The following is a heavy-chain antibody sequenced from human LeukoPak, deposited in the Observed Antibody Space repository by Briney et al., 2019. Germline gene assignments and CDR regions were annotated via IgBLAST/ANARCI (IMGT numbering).Heavy chain of an antibody. J-gene: IGHJ6*03. CDR3: ASSNGYSSSWYRDYYYYMDV. CDR2: IIPIFGTA. D-gene: IGHD6-13*01. V-gene: IGHV1-69*06. Sequence: ASVKVSCKASGGTFSSYAISWVRQAPGQGLEWMGGIIPIFGTANYAQKFQGRVTITADKSTSTAYMELSSLRSEDTAVYYCASSNGYSSSWYRDYYYYMDVWGKGTTITVSS. CDR1: GGTFSSYA.